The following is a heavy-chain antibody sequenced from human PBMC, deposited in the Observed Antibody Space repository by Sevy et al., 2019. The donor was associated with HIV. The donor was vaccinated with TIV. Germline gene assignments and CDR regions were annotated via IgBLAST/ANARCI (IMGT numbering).Heavy chain of an antibody. CDR3: ARDHCDDGVCFRSGYFDY. D-gene: IGHD2-8*02. J-gene: IGHJ4*02. CDR2: ISFDGRNE. Sequence: GGSLRLSCVASGFTFANHAIHWVRQAPGKGLEWVAIISFDGRNERYADSVKGRFTISRDNSKNTVYLQMTRLRTEDAVVYYCARDHCDDGVCFRSGYFDYWGQGTLVTVSS. CDR1: GFTFANHA. V-gene: IGHV3-30*04.